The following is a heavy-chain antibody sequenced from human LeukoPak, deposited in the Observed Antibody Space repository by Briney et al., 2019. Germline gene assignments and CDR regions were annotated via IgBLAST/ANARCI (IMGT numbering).Heavy chain of an antibody. CDR3: VRVTLSSAWFGDMDV. Sequence: PGGSLRLSCAASGFTFDDYAMHWVRQAPGKGLEWVSLISWDGGSTYYADSVKGRFTISRDNSKNSLYLQMNSLRAEDTALYYCVRVTLSSAWFGDMDVRGKGTTVTVSS. D-gene: IGHD6-13*01. J-gene: IGHJ6*03. CDR1: GFTFDDYA. V-gene: IGHV3-43D*04. CDR2: ISWDGGST.